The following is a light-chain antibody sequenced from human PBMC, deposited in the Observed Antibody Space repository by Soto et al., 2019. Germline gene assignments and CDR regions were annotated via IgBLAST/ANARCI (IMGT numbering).Light chain of an antibody. J-gene: IGLJ2*01. V-gene: IGLV2-8*01. Sequence: QSVLTQPPSASGSPGQSVTISCTGTSSDVGGYNYVSWYQHHPGKVPKLIIYEVTKRPSGVPDRFSGSKSGNTASLTVSGLQAEDDAEYYCSSYTSNYIVVLGGGTKLTVL. CDR1: SSDVGGYNY. CDR2: EVT. CDR3: SSYTSNYIVV.